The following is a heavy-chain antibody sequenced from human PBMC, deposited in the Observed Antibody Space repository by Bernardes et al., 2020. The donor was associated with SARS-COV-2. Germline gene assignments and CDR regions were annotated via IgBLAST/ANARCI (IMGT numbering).Heavy chain of an antibody. V-gene: IGHV4-39*01. Sequence: ETLSLTCTVSGGSISSSNYYWGWIRQPPGKGLEWIGSIYSSGSSYYNPSLQSRVRESIDTSKNQFSLRLDFVTAADTAVYYCAGSSCGIDCYIGGLRSWDYGMDVWGQGTTVTVSS. CDR3: AGSSCGIDCYIGGLRSWDYGMDV. J-gene: IGHJ6*02. D-gene: IGHD2-21*02. CDR2: IYSSGSS. CDR1: GGSISSSNYY.